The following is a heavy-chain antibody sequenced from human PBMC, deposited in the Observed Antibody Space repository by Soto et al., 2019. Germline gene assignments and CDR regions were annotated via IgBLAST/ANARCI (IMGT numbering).Heavy chain of an antibody. CDR2: IIPILGIA. J-gene: IGHJ4*02. D-gene: IGHD6-19*01. CDR1: GGTFSSYT. V-gene: IGHV1-69*08. CDR3: AREHSGEDS. Sequence: QVQLVQSGAEVKKPGSSVKVSCKASGGTFSSYTISWVRQAPGQGLEWMGRIIPILGIANYAQKFQGRVTITADKCTSTDYMELSSMRSEDTAVYYCAREHSGEDSWGQGTLVTV.